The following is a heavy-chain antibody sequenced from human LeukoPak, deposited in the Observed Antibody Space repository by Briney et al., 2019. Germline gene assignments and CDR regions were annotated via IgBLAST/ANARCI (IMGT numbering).Heavy chain of an antibody. CDR1: RFTCSSYV. J-gene: IGHJ4*02. CDR2: ISSNGDNT. CDR3: VRGTGY. V-gene: IGHV3-64D*06. Sequence: GGTLRLSSSVSRFTCSSYVMHSGGQAPGKGLEYVSAISSNGDNTYYADSVKGRFTISRDNSKNTLYLQMSSLRADDTAVYYCVRGTGYWGQGTLVTVSS.